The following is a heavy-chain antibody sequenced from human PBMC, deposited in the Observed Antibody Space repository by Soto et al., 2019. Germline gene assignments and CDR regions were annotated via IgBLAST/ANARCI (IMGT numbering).Heavy chain of an antibody. Sequence: QVQLQESGPGLVKASETLSLTCTVSAVSISSYYWGWIRQSPGKGLEWIGYIYNSGSTNYNPSLKSRLTMSVDTSKNQFSLKLSSVTAADTAVYYCARIIRTLAWDGVDVWGQGTRVTV. CDR3: ARIIRTLAWDGVDV. V-gene: IGHV4-59*01. CDR2: IYNSGST. J-gene: IGHJ6*02. CDR1: AVSISSYY. D-gene: IGHD3-10*01.